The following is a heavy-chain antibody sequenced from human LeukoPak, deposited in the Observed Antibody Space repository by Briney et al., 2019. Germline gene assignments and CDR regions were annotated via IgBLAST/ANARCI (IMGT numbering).Heavy chain of an antibody. CDR2: ISYDGSNK. V-gene: IGHV3-30-3*01. J-gene: IGHJ4*02. Sequence: PGRSLRLSCAASGFTFSSNAMHWVRQAPGKGLEWVAVISYDGSNKYYADSVKGRFTISRDNSKNTLYLQMNSLRAEDTAVYYCHRYGSGRYYNGYYFDYWGQGTLVTVSS. CDR1: GFTFSSNA. CDR3: HRYGSGRYYNGYYFDY. D-gene: IGHD3-10*01.